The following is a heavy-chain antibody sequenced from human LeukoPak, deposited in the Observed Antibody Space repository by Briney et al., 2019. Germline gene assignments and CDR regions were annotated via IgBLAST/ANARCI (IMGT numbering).Heavy chain of an antibody. D-gene: IGHD6-19*01. CDR3: ARVRYTSGLYYFES. J-gene: IGHJ4*02. Sequence: ASVKVSCKASGYTFISSGMSWVRQAPGQGLEWMGWVNSNTGNPTYAQGFTGRFVFSWDTSVGTAYLQISSLKAEDTAVYYCARVRYTSGLYYFESWGQGTLVTVSS. V-gene: IGHV7-4-1*02. CDR2: VNSNTGNP. CDR1: GYTFISSG.